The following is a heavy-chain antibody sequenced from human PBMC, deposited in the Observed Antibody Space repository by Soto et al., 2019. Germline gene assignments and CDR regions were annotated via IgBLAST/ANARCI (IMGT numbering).Heavy chain of an antibody. CDR1: GYTFTSYG. Sequence: GASVKVSCKASGYTFTSYGISWVRQAPGQGLEWMGWISAYNGNTNYAQKLQGRVTMTTDTSTSTAYMELRSLRSDDTAVYYCARVKENYDFWSGPLSVLGYMDVWGKGNTVTVSS. J-gene: IGHJ6*03. CDR2: ISAYNGNT. CDR3: ARVKENYDFWSGPLSVLGYMDV. D-gene: IGHD3-3*01. V-gene: IGHV1-18*01.